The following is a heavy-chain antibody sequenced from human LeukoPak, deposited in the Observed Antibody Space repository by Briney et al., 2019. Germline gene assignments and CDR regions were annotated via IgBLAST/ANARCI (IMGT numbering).Heavy chain of an antibody. CDR1: GFTVSSNY. J-gene: IGHJ5*02. Sequence: LRLSCAASGFTVSSNYMSWVRQAPGKGLERIGYIYYSGSTYYNPSLQSRVTISVDTSKNQFSLKLSSVTAADTAVYYCARRRWAAAGTLRWFDPWGQGTLVTVSS. CDR2: IYYSGST. V-gene: IGHV4-30-4*08. D-gene: IGHD6-13*01. CDR3: ARRRWAAAGTLRWFDP.